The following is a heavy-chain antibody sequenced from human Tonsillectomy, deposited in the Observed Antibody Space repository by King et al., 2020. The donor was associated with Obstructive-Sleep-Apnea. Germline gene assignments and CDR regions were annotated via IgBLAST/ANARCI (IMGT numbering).Heavy chain of an antibody. Sequence: VQLVESGGGLVQPGGSLRLSCAASGFTFSSYSMNWVRQAPGKGLEWVSYISSSSSTIYYADSMKGRITISRDNAKNSLFLQMNSLRAEDTAVYYCARGGGVGRAYSSNDYWGQGTLVTVSS. CDR3: ARGGGVGRAYSSNDY. D-gene: IGHD6-13*01. CDR1: GFTFSSYS. CDR2: ISSSSSTI. V-gene: IGHV3-48*04. J-gene: IGHJ4*02.